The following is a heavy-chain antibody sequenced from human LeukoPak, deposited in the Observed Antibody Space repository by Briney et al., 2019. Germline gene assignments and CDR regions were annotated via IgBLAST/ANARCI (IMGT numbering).Heavy chain of an antibody. Sequence: GGSLILSCAASGLTFISYSMNWVRQAPGKGLEWVSSISSSSSYIYYAVSVKGRFTISRDNAKISLYLQMNSLRAEDKAVYYCARVNGNYGDYLLYYYYYGMDVWGQGTTVTVS. J-gene: IGHJ6*02. V-gene: IGHV3-21*01. CDR3: ARVNGNYGDYLLYYYYYGMDV. CDR1: GLTFISYS. D-gene: IGHD4-17*01. CDR2: ISSSSSYI.